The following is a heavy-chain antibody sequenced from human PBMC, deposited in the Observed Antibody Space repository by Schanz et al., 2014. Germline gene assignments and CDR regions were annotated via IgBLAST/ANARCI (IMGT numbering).Heavy chain of an antibody. CDR3: ARGSGTFDS. CDR1: GFTVSSNY. V-gene: IGHV3-23*04. D-gene: IGHD3-3*01. J-gene: IGHJ4*02. CDR2: SGSGGST. Sequence: VQLVESGGGLIQPGGSLRLSCAASGFTVSSNYMSWVRQAPGKGLAWVSAISGSGGSTYYADSVKGRFTISRDNSNHTLYLQMNSLRADDTAVYYCARGSGTFDSWGQGTLVTVSS.